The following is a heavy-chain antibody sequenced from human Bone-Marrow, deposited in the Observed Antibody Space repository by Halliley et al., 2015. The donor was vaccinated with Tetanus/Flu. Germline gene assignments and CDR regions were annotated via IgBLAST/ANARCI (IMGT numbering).Heavy chain of an antibody. J-gene: IGHJ4*02. D-gene: IGHD1-1*01. CDR3: ARQPVNMAPTDFDY. V-gene: IGHV5-10-1*01. Sequence: QLVQSGAEMKKPGESLTISCQGSGYDFGTFWISWVRQMPGKGLEWLGSVDPRDPTTKGSPSFQGHLTFSTDKSINTAYLHWSSLEASETTISYCARQPVNMAPTDFDYWGQGTLVAVSS. CDR1: GYDFGTFW. CDR2: VDPRDPTT.